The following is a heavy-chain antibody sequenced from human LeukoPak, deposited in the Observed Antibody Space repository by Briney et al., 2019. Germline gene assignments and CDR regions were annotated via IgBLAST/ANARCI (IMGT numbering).Heavy chain of an antibody. V-gene: IGHV3-23*01. CDR2: ITGSGGYT. CDR3: AKVGVAGGYYWFDP. Sequence: PGGSLRLSCAASGFTFSSYAVSWVRQAPGKGLEWVSAITGSGGYTYNADSVKGRFTISRDNSKNTLYPQMNSLRAEDTAVYYCAKVGVAGGYYWFDPWGQGTLVTVSS. J-gene: IGHJ5*02. D-gene: IGHD6-19*01. CDR1: GFTFSSYA.